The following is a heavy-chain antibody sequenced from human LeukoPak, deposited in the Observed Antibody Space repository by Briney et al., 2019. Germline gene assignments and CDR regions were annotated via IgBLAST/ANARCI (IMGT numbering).Heavy chain of an antibody. D-gene: IGHD5-18*01. Sequence: GGSLRLSCAASGFTFSSYAMSWVRQAPGKGLEWVSAISGSGGSTYYADSVKGRFTISRDNSKNTLYLQMNSLRAEDTAVYYWAKDLGPQQRGYSYGYLAQWGQGTLVTVSS. CDR1: GFTFSSYA. CDR3: AKDLGPQQRGYSYGYLAQ. J-gene: IGHJ4*02. V-gene: IGHV3-23*01. CDR2: ISGSGGST.